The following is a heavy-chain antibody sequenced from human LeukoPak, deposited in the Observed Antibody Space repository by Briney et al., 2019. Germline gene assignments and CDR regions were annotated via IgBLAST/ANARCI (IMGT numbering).Heavy chain of an antibody. CDR1: GGTFSSYA. CDR3: ARASVGATTPTDY. V-gene: IGHV1-69*04. D-gene: IGHD1-26*01. CDR2: IIPILGIA. Sequence: GASVKVSCKASGGTFSSYAISWVRQAPGQGLEWMGRIIPILGIANYAQKFQGRVTITADKSTSTAYMELRSLRSDDTAVYYCARASVGATTPTDYWGQGTLVTVSS. J-gene: IGHJ4*02.